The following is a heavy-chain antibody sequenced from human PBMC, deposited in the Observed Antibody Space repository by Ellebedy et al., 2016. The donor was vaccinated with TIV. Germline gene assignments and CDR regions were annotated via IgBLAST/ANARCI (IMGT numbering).Heavy chain of an antibody. CDR3: ARLSLTMGYHYMDV. CDR1: GFTFSDHY. D-gene: IGHD4/OR15-4a*01. CDR2: IRNKVNSYSP. V-gene: IGHV3-72*01. J-gene: IGHJ6*03. Sequence: PGGSLRLSCVASGFTFSDHYMEWVRQAPGKGLEWVGRIRNKVNSYSPEYAASVKGRFTISRDDSKNSLYLQMNSLKTEDTAVYYCARLSLTMGYHYMDVWGKGTTVKVSS.